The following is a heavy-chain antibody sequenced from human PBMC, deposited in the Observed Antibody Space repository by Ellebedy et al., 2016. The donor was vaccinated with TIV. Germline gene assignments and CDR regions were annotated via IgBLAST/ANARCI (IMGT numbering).Heavy chain of an antibody. CDR1: GFTFSSYW. D-gene: IGHD6-19*01. V-gene: IGHV3-74*01. Sequence: GGSLRLSCAASGFTFSSYWMHRVRQAPGKGLVWVSRINSDGSSTSYADSVKGRFTISRDNSKNTLYLQMNSLRAEDTAVYYCAKAHSSGWYFDYWGQGTLVTVSS. J-gene: IGHJ4*02. CDR2: INSDGSST. CDR3: AKAHSSGWYFDY.